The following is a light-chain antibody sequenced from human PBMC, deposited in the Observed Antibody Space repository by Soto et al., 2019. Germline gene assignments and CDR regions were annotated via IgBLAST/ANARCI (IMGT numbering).Light chain of an antibody. V-gene: IGKV1-27*01. Sequence: DIHMTQSPSSLSASVGDRVTITCRASQGISNYLAWYQQIPGKVPKLLISAASTLQSGVPSRFSGSGSGTDFNLTISSLQPEDVATYYCQKYTNVPAFGGGTKVEIK. CDR1: QGISNY. CDR2: AAS. J-gene: IGKJ4*01. CDR3: QKYTNVPA.